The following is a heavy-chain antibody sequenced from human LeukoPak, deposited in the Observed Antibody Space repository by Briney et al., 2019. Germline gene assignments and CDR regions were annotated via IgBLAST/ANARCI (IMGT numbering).Heavy chain of an antibody. Sequence: SETLSLTCTVSGGSISSSSYYWGWIRQPPGKGLEWIGSIYYSGSTYYSPSLKSRVTISVDTSKNQFSLKLSSVTAADTAVYYCATQLYSSSWGYWFDPWGQGTLVTVSS. J-gene: IGHJ5*02. CDR1: GGSISSSSYY. D-gene: IGHD6-6*01. CDR2: IYYSGST. CDR3: ATQLYSSSWGYWFDP. V-gene: IGHV4-39*01.